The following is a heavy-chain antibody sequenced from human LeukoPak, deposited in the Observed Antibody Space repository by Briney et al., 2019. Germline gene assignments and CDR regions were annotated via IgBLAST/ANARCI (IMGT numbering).Heavy chain of an antibody. CDR2: ISSGGRTI. J-gene: IGHJ5*02. D-gene: IGHD3-10*01. CDR3: AREYGSGSSRRRFDP. V-gene: IGHV3-48*03. CDR1: GFTFSNYE. Sequence: GGSLRLSCAASGFTFSNYEMNWVRQAPGKGLEWVSYISSGGRTIYYADSVKGRFTISRDNAENSLYLQVNSLRAEDTAVYYCAREYGSGSSRRRFDPWGQGTLVTVSS.